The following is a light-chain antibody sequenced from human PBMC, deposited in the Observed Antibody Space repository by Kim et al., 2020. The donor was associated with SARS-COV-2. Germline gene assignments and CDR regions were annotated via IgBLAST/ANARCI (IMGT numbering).Light chain of an antibody. CDR2: GAS. CDR1: QDIRND. CDR3: LQHNTGANT. V-gene: IGKV1-17*01. Sequence: ASVGDRVTIACRASQDIRNDLGWYQQNPGRAPKRLIYGASSLQSGGPSRFSGSGCGTEITLTISSVQREDFANYCRLQHNTGANTFGEGRGMGI. J-gene: IGKJ5*01.